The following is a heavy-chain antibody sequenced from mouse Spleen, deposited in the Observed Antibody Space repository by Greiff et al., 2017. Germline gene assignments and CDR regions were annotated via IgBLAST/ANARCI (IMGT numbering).Heavy chain of an antibody. D-gene: IGHD3-2*01. V-gene: IGHV1-69*01. CDR1: GYTFTSYW. CDR2: IDPSDSYT. Sequence: QVQLKQPGAELVMPGASVKLSCKASGYTFTSYWMHWVKQRPGQGLEWIGEIDPSDSYTNYNQKFKGKATLTVDKSSSTAYMQLSSLTSEDSAVYYGARSKERQLGTRFAYWGQGTLVTVSA. J-gene: IGHJ3*01. CDR3: ARSKERQLGTRFAY.